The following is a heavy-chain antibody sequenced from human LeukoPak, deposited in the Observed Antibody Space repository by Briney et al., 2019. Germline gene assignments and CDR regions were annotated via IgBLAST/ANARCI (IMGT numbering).Heavy chain of an antibody. CDR3: ARNSGYSGYVLDY. Sequence: GRSLRLSCAASGFTFSSYAMHWVRQAPGKGLEWVAVISYDGSNKYYADSVKGRFTISRDNSKNTLYLQMYSLRAEDTAVYYCARNSGYSGYVLDYWGQGTLVTVSS. D-gene: IGHD5-12*01. V-gene: IGHV3-30*04. CDR1: GFTFSSYA. CDR2: ISYDGSNK. J-gene: IGHJ4*02.